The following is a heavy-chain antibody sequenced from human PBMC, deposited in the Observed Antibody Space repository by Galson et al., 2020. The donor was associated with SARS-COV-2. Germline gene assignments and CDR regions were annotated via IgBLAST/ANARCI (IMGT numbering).Heavy chain of an antibody. V-gene: IGHV3-30-3*01. CDR2: ISYDGNNK. CDR1: GFTFSSYA. J-gene: IGHJ4*02. CDR3: ARDSSGGYYFLCDY. Sequence: GESLKISCAASGFTFSSYAMHWVRQAPGKGLEWVAVISYDGNNKYYADSVKGRFTIPRDNSKNTLYLQMNSLRAEDTAVYYCARDSSGGYYFLCDYWGQGTLVTVSS. D-gene: IGHD3-22*01.